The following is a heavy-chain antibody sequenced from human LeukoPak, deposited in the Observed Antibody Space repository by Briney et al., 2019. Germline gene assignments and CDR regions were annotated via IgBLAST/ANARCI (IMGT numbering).Heavy chain of an antibody. CDR1: AFTFSDYY. CDR3: ARAKSSSWYSPDY. D-gene: IGHD6-13*01. CDR2: ISSSGSTI. V-gene: IGHV3-11*04. J-gene: IGHJ4*02. Sequence: PGGSLRLSCAASAFTFSDYYMSWIRQAPGKGLEWVSYISSSGSTIYYSDARNGRFTITRNNAKNSLYRQMNSLGAEDTAVYYCARAKSSSWYSPDYWGQGTLVTVSS.